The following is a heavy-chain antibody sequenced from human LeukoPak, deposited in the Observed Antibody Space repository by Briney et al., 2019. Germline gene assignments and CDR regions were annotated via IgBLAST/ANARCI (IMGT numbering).Heavy chain of an antibody. D-gene: IGHD6-13*01. CDR2: ISSSSN. CDR3: GRVGGGYSVDY. CDR1: GFTFCSYT. Sequence: GGSLRLSCAASGFTFCSYTMNWVRQAPGKGLEWVSSISSSSNYYADSVKGRFTISRDNAKNSVYLQMNSLRAEDTAVYYCGRVGGGYSVDYWGQGTLVTVSS. J-gene: IGHJ4*02. V-gene: IGHV3-21*01.